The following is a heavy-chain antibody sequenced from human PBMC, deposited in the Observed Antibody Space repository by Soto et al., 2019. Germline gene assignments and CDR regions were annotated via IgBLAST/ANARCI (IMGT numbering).Heavy chain of an antibody. Sequence: EVQLLESGGGLVQPGGSLRLSCAASGFTFSSYAMSWVRQAPGKGLEWVSAISGSGGSTYYADSVKGRFTISRDNSKNTLYMQMNHLRGVGTAVYYGSYTPHPYHYSWVSYCYTPFDYWGQGTLVTVSS. V-gene: IGHV3-23*01. CDR3: SYTPHPYHYSWVSYCYTPFDY. CDR1: GFTFSSYA. CDR2: ISGSGGST. D-gene: IGHD3-16*02. J-gene: IGHJ4*02.